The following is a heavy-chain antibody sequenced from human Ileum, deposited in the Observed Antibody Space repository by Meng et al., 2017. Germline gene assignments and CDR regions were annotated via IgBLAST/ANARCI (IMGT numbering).Heavy chain of an antibody. Sequence: QVQLVQSGPEAKKPGASVTVSCKASGFIFSSYDINWVRQAPRQGLEWMGWMNPNSSNTGFAQKFQDRITMTRDTSINTAYMELSSLTSEDTAVYYCARRTQSTGTALGYWGQGTLVTVSS. CDR1: GFIFSSYD. CDR2: MNPNSSNT. J-gene: IGHJ4*02. D-gene: IGHD1-1*01. V-gene: IGHV1-8*01. CDR3: ARRTQSTGTALGY.